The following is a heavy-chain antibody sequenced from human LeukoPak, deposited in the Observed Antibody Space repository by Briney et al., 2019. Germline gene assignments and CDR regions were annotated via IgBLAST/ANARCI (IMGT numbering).Heavy chain of an antibody. V-gene: IGHV1-2*06. CDR2: INPNSGGT. D-gene: IGHD2-2*01. CDR3: AVGEGSSTDY. Sequence: GASVKVSCKASGGTFSSYAISWVRQAPGQGLEWMGRINPNSGGTNYAQKFQGRVTMTRDTSISTAYMELSRLRSDDTAVYYCAVGEGSSTDYWGQGTLVTVSS. CDR1: GGTFSSYA. J-gene: IGHJ4*02.